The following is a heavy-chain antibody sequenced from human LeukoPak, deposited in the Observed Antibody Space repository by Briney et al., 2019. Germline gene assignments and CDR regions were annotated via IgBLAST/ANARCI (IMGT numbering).Heavy chain of an antibody. Sequence: GGSLRLSCTASGFTFGDYVMSWVRQAPGKGLVWVSRINSDGSSTSYADSVKGRFTISRDNAKNTLYLQMNRLRAEDTDVYYCAREDRDSSSLDYWGQGTLVTVSS. D-gene: IGHD6-6*01. J-gene: IGHJ4*02. V-gene: IGHV3-74*01. CDR1: GFTFGDYV. CDR2: INSDGSST. CDR3: AREDRDSSSLDY.